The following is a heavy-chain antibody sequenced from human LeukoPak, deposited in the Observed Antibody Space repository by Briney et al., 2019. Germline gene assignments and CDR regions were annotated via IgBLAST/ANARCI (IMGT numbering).Heavy chain of an antibody. CDR2: ISYDGSNK. D-gene: IGHD6-13*01. CDR1: GFTFSSYA. CDR3: ARDRGIAAAGTLGY. Sequence: GGSLRLSCAASGFTFSSYAMHWVRQAPGKGLEWMAVISYDGSNKYYADSVKGRFTISRDNSKNTLYLQMNSLRAEDTAVYYCARDRGIAAAGTLGYWGQGTLVTVSS. V-gene: IGHV3-30-3*01. J-gene: IGHJ4*02.